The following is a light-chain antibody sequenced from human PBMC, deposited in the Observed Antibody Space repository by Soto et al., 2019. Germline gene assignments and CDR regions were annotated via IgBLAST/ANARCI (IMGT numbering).Light chain of an antibody. CDR2: DVS. Sequence: QSVLTQPASVSGSPGQSITISCTGNSSDGGGYNYVSWYQQHPGKAPKLMIYDVSNRPSGVSNRFSGSKSGNTASLTISGLQAEDEADYYCSSYTSSSTLGVFGTGTKVTVL. CDR3: SSYTSSSTLGV. CDR1: SSDGGGYNY. J-gene: IGLJ1*01. V-gene: IGLV2-14*01.